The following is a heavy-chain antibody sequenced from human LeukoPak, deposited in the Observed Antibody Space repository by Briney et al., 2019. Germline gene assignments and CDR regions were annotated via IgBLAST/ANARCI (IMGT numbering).Heavy chain of an antibody. J-gene: IGHJ3*02. CDR1: GFTFSSYG. CDR3: ARVGSYDACDI. V-gene: IGHV3-30*03. CDR2: ISYDGSNK. Sequence: PGGSLRLSCAASGFTFSSYGMHWVRQAPGKGLEWVAVISYDGSNKYYADSVKGRFTISRDNSKNTLYLQMNSLRAEDTAVYYCARVGSYDACDIWGQETRGTVSS. D-gene: IGHD6-6*01.